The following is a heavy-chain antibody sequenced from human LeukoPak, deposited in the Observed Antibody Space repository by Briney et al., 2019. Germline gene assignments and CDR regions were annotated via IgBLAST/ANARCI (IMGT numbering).Heavy chain of an antibody. CDR1: GFTFRSYV. Sequence: PGGSLRHSCAASGFTFRSYVMSWVRQAPGKGLEWVSAISGNGGSTYYADSVKGRFTISRDNSKNTLYLQMNSLRAEDTAVYYCAKRERESLLKQYYFDNWGQGTLVTVSS. J-gene: IGHJ4*02. D-gene: IGHD3-3*01. CDR2: ISGNGGST. V-gene: IGHV3-23*01. CDR3: AKRERESLLKQYYFDN.